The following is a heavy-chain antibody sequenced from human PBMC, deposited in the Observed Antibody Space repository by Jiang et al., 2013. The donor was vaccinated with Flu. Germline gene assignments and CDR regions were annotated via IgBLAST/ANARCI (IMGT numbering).Heavy chain of an antibody. CDR2: IIPIFGTA. V-gene: IGHV1-69*01. D-gene: IGHD4-23*01. Sequence: QSGAEVKKPGSSVKVSCKASGGTFSRYAINWVRQAPGQGLEWMGGIIPIFGTANYAQKFQGRVTITXDESTSTVYMELSSLRSEDTAVYYCARDIQYFNNRDVTPVYYDYYGMDVWGQGTDGHRLL. CDR1: GGTFSRYA. CDR3: ARDIQYFNNRDVTPVYYDYYGMDV. J-gene: IGHJ6*02.